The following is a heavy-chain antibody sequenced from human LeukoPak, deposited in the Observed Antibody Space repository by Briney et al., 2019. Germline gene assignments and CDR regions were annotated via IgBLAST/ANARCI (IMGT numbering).Heavy chain of an antibody. CDR2: INPNSGGT. CDR3: ARSPRIAVGGKDY. Sequence: ASVKVSCKASGYTFTGYYMHWVRQAPGQGLEWMGWINPNSGGTNYAQKFQGSVTMTRDTSVSTVYMELRSLRSDDTAVYYCARSPRIAVGGKDYWGQGTLVTVSS. D-gene: IGHD6-19*01. J-gene: IGHJ4*02. V-gene: IGHV1-2*02. CDR1: GYTFTGYY.